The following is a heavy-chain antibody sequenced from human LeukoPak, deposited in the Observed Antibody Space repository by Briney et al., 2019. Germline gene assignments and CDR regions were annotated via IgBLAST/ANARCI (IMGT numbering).Heavy chain of an antibody. V-gene: IGHV5-51*01. J-gene: IGHJ4*02. CDR3: GRTQRPGYYDSSGYRP. CDR1: GYSFTSYW. Sequence: GESLKISCKGSGYSFTSYWIGWVRQMPGKGLEWMGIIYPGDSDTRYSPSFQGQVTISADKSISTAYLQWSSLKASDTAMYYCGRTQRPGYYDSSGYRPWGQGTLVTVSS. D-gene: IGHD3-22*01. CDR2: IYPGDSDT.